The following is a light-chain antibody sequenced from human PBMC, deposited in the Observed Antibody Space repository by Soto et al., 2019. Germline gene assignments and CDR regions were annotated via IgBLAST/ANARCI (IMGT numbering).Light chain of an antibody. CDR1: SSDIGIYDR. CDR3: SSYTSSNTVL. J-gene: IGLJ2*01. Sequence: LTNPASVTGSHRESVTISCTRTSSDIGIYDRVSWYQQTPGTAPKLMIYEVTNRPSGVPDRFSGSKSGTTASLTISGLQAEDEAGYYCSSYTSSNTVLFGGGTKVPVL. V-gene: IGLV2-18*02. CDR2: EVT.